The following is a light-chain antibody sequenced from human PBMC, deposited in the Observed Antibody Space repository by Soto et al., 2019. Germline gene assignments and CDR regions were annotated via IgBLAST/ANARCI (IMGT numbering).Light chain of an antibody. Sequence: QSVLTQPASVSGSPGQSITISCTGTSSDVGRYNLVYWYQQHPGKAPKLLIYDVSNRPSGVSNRFSGSKSGNTASLTISGLQDEDDDDYYCSAYTTSGTLIFGGGTKLTVL. CDR1: SSDVGRYNL. CDR3: SAYTTSGTLI. J-gene: IGLJ2*01. V-gene: IGLV2-14*03. CDR2: DVS.